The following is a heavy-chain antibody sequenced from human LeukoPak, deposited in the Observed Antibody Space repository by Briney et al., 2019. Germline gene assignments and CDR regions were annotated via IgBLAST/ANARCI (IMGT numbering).Heavy chain of an antibody. CDR2: IYHTGSS. CDR1: DDSIRDTNW. Sequence: SETLPLTCGVSDDSIRDTNWWSWVRQPPGRGLEWIGEIYHTGSSNYSPSLKSRVTISMDKSKNQFSLKLSSVTAADTAVYYCARLPMVRGVIRAFDIWGQGTMVIVSS. V-gene: IGHV4-4*02. CDR3: ARLPMVRGVIRAFDI. D-gene: IGHD3-10*01. J-gene: IGHJ3*02.